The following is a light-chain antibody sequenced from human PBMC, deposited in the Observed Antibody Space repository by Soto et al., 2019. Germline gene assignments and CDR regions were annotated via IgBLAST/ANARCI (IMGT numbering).Light chain of an antibody. CDR1: SRDVGAYNL. V-gene: IGLV2-23*02. CDR3: CSYAGSSRI. J-gene: IGLJ1*01. Sequence: QSALTQPASVSGSPGQSITSSCTGTSRDVGAYNLVSWYQQYPGKAPKLVIYEVSKRPSGVSDRFSGSKSGNTASLTISGLQADDEADYYCCSYAGSSRIFGTGTKLTVL. CDR2: EVS.